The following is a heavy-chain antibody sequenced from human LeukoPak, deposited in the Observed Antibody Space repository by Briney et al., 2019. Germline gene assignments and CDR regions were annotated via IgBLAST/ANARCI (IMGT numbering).Heavy chain of an antibody. CDR3: ARGLSGYASSLGY. V-gene: IGHV3-21*01. J-gene: IGHJ4*02. CDR1: GFTFSSYS. CDR2: ISSSSSYI. Sequence: GGSLRLSCAASGFTFSSYSMNWVRQAPGKGLEWVSSISSSSSYIYYADSVKGRFTISRDNAKNSLYLQMNSLRAEDTAVYYCARGLSGYASSLGYWGQGTLVTVSA. D-gene: IGHD6-6*01.